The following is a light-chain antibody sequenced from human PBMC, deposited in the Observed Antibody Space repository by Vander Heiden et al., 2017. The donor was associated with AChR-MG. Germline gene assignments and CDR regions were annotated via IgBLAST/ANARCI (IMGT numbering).Light chain of an antibody. CDR3: QAWDGPTGV. V-gene: IGLV3-1*01. J-gene: IGLJ3*02. Sequence: SFDLTQPPSVSVSPGQTATIACSADQLGNKYVCWYQQKPGQSPGQGIYQNTNRPSGIPERFSGSKSGKTATLTISGTQAIDESDYYCQAWDGPTGVFGGGTKLTVL. CDR1: QLGNKY. CDR2: QNT.